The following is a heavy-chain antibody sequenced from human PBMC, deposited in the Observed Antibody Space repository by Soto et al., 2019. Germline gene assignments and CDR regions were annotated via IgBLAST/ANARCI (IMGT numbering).Heavy chain of an antibody. Sequence: QVQLVQSGDEVKKPGSSVKVSCKASGGTFSSYAISWVRKAPGQVLEWMGGIITIFGTANYAQKLQGRDTITADEFTRTAYMELSSLRSEDTAVYYCARVRVRFLEWLGSEGWGQGTLVTVSS. D-gene: IGHD3-3*01. V-gene: IGHV1-69*12. J-gene: IGHJ4*02. CDR1: GGTFSSYA. CDR2: IITIFGTA. CDR3: ARVRVRFLEWLGSEG.